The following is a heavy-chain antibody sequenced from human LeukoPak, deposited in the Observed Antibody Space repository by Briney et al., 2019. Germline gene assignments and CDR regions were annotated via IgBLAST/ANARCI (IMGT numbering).Heavy chain of an antibody. CDR1: GGSFSGYY. CDR2: INHSGST. D-gene: IGHD6-19*01. V-gene: IGHV4-34*01. Sequence: SETLSLTCAVYGGSFSGYYWSWIRQPPGKGLEWIGEINHSGSTNYNPSLKSRVTISVDTSKNQFSLKLSSATAADTAVYYCARGPLLYSSGPYDYWGQGTLVTVSS. J-gene: IGHJ4*02. CDR3: ARGPLLYSSGPYDY.